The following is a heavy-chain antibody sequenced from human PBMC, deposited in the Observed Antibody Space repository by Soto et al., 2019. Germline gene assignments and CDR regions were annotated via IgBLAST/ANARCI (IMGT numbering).Heavy chain of an antibody. J-gene: IGHJ4*02. CDR3: ERLNSGPGDY. V-gene: IGHV4-39*01. CDR1: GGSISSSSYY. CDR2: VYFTGNT. Sequence: SETLSLTCSVSGGSISSSSYYWGWIRQSAEKGLQWIGSVYFTGNTYYNPSLMGRLTISIDTSKNQFSLKVTSVTAADTAVYYCERLNSGPGDYWGPGTLVTVSS.